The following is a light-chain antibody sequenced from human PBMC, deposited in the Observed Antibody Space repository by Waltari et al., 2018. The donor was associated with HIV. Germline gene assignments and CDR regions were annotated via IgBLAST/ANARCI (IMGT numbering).Light chain of an antibody. Sequence: QSVLTQPPSVSAAPGQKVTISCSGSNSNIGSHFVSWYQHFPGRAPKLLIYDDDDRPSDSTDRFSGSKSGTSATLDITGLQTGDEADYYCGTGDTILVAVVLGGGTKLTVL. CDR1: NSNIGSHF. CDR3: GTGDTILVAVV. CDR2: DDD. V-gene: IGLV1-51*01. J-gene: IGLJ2*01.